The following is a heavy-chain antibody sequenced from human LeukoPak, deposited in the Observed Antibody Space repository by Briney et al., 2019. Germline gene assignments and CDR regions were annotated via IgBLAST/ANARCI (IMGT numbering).Heavy chain of an antibody. J-gene: IGHJ3*02. D-gene: IGHD3-22*01. CDR3: ARDRAHIAYDSSGSSDAFDI. CDR1: GFTFDDYG. CDR2: INWNGGST. Sequence: GGSLRLSCAASGFTFDDYGMSWVRQAPGKGLEWVSGINWNGGSTGYADSVKGRFTISRDNAKNSLYLQMNSLRAEDTAVYYCARDRAHIAYDSSGSSDAFDIWGQGTMVTVSS. V-gene: IGHV3-20*04.